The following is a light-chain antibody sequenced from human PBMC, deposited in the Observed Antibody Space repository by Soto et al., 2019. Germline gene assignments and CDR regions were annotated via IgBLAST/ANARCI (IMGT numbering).Light chain of an antibody. CDR2: DNT. V-gene: IGLV1-40*01. CDR3: QSYDSSLSGSYV. Sequence: QSVLTQPPSVSGAPGQRITISCTGSSSNIGAGYDVHWYQQPPGTAPKLLIYDNTNRPSGVPDRFSGSKSGTSASLAITGLQAEDEADYYCQSYDSSLSGSYVFGTGTKVTVL. J-gene: IGLJ1*01. CDR1: SSNIGAGYD.